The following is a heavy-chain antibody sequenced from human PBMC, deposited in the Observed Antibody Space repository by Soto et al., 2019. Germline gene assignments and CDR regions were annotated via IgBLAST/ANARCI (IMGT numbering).Heavy chain of an antibody. V-gene: IGHV1-2*04. D-gene: IGHD4-17*01. Sequence: ASVKVSCKASGYTFTGYYMHWVRQAPGQGLEWMGWINPNSGGTNYAQKFQGWVTMTRDTSISTAYMELSRLRSDDTAVYYCARENTAYYYGMDVWGQGTTVTVSS. CDR2: INPNSGGT. J-gene: IGHJ6*02. CDR3: ARENTAYYYGMDV. CDR1: GYTFTGYY.